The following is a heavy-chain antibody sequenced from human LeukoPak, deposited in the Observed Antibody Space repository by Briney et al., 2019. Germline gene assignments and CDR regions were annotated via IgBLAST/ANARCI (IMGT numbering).Heavy chain of an antibody. V-gene: IGHV3-21*01. J-gene: IGHJ4*02. D-gene: IGHD5-24*01. CDR2: ISSSSSYI. CDR1: GFTFSNYW. CDR3: ARGRDGSQSPIDY. Sequence: PGGSLRLSCAASGFTFSNYWMNWVRQAPGKGLEWVSSISSSSSYIYYADSLRGRFTISRDNAENSLYLQMISLRAEDAAVYYCARGRDGSQSPIDYWGQGTLVTVSS.